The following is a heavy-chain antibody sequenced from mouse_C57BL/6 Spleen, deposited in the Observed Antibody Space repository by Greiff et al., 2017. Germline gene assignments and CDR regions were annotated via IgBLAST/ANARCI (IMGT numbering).Heavy chain of an antibody. CDR1: GFNIKDDY. Sequence: VQLQQSGAELVRPGASVKLSCTASGFNIKDDYMHWVKQRPEQGLEWIGWIDPENGDTEYASKFQGKATITADTSSNTAYLQLSSLTSEDTAVYYCTSIYYGNYYCDYWGQGTTLTVSS. J-gene: IGHJ2*01. V-gene: IGHV14-4*01. D-gene: IGHD2-1*01. CDR2: IDPENGDT. CDR3: TSIYYGNYYCDY.